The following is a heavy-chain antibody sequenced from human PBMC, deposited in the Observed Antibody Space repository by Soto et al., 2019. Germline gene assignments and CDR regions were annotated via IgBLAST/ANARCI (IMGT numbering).Heavy chain of an antibody. D-gene: IGHD4-17*01. V-gene: IGHV5-10-1*01. CDR2: TDPSDSFT. Sequence: GESLKISCKGSGYTFRNYWISWVRQTPEKGLELMGKTDPSDSFTNYSPSFQGHVTISADKSRSIVYLQRSSLKASDTAIYFCARHKGTVTQAFDIWGQGTMVTVSS. CDR3: ARHKGTVTQAFDI. J-gene: IGHJ3*02. CDR1: GYTFRNYW.